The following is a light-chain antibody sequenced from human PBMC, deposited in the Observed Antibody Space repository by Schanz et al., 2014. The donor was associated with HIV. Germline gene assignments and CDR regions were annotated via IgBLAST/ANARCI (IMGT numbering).Light chain of an antibody. CDR1: SSDIGGYKY. CDR2: DVI. CDR3: SSYTSSNTYV. Sequence: QSALTQPASVSGSPGQSISISCTGSSSDIGGYKYVSWYQQHPDKAPKLVIFDVIKRPSGVSNRFSGSKSGNTASLTISGLQADDEADYYCSSYTSSNTYVFGPGTKLTVL. J-gene: IGLJ1*01. V-gene: IGLV2-14*03.